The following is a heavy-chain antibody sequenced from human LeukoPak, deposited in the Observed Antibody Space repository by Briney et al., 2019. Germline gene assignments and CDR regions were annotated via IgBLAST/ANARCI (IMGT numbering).Heavy chain of an antibody. J-gene: IGHJ4*02. D-gene: IGHD2-2*01. CDR1: GGTFSSYA. V-gene: IGHV1-69*04. Sequence: ASVKVSCKASGGTFSSYAISWVRRAPGQGLEWMGRIIPILGIANYAQKFQGRVTITADKSTSTAYMELSSLRSEDTAVYYCARDRVVPAAQIDYWGQGTLVTVSS. CDR3: ARDRVVPAAQIDY. CDR2: IIPILGIA.